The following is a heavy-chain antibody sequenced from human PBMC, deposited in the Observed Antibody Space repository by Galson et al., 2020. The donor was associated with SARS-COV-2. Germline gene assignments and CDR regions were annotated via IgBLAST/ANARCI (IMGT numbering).Heavy chain of an antibody. CDR1: GGSFSGYY. CDR3: ARGARDVTMLVMIATAASYYFDF. J-gene: IGHJ4*02. D-gene: IGHD2-21*01. CDR2: ITPTGSI. Sequence: SQASETLSLTCAVYGGSFSGYYWGWIRQSPGKGLEWIGEITPTGSINNNPSLKSRVTISKDTSKNQFSLRLRSVTAADTAMYFCARGARDVTMLVMIATAASYYFDFWGQGALVTGSS. V-gene: IGHV4-34*01.